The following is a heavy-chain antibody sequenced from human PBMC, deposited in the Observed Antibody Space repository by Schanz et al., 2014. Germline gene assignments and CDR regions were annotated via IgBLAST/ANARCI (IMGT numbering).Heavy chain of an antibody. V-gene: IGHV3-23*01. D-gene: IGHD2-2*01. J-gene: IGHJ5*02. CDR2: ISGSGGST. CDR1: GFTLNNAW. CDR3: ARAGYDADNWFDP. Sequence: EVQLLESGGGLVKPGGSLRLSCATSGFTLNNAWMSWVRQAPGKGLEWVAAISGSGGSTYYADSVKGRFTISRDNAKNSLFLQMNSLRAEDTAVYYCARAGYDADNWFDPWGQGTLVTVSS.